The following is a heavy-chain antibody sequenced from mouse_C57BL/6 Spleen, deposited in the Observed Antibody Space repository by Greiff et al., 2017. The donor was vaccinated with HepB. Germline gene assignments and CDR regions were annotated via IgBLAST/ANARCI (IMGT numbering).Heavy chain of an antibody. CDR2: ISSGSSTI. Sequence: EVQGVESGGGLVKPGGSLKLSCAASGFTFSDYGMHWVRQAPEKGLEWVAYISSGSSTIYYADTVKGRFTISRDNAKNTRFLQMTSLGSEDTAMYYCARPWGYAMDYWGQGTSVTVSS. CDR1: GFTFSDYG. V-gene: IGHV5-17*01. CDR3: ARPWGYAMDY. J-gene: IGHJ4*01.